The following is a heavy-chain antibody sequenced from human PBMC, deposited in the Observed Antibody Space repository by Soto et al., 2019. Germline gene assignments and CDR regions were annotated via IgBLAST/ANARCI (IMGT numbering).Heavy chain of an antibody. CDR3: ASQDYGDYRQIDY. J-gene: IGHJ4*02. V-gene: IGHV4-59*08. CDR1: GGSISSYY. Sequence: SETLSLTCTVSGGSISSYYWSWIRQPPGKGLEWIGYIYYSGSTNYNPSLKSRVTISVDTSKNQFSLKLSSVTAADTAVYYCASQDYGDYRQIDYWGQGTLVTVSS. D-gene: IGHD4-17*01. CDR2: IYYSGST.